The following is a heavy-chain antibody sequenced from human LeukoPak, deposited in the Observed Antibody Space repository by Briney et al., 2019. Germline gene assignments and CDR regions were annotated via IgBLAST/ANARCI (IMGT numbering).Heavy chain of an antibody. CDR3: VRLGPSRYYSDY. D-gene: IGHD3-3*01. CDR1: GYKFTDYW. V-gene: IGHV5-51*01. J-gene: IGHJ4*02. Sequence: GESLKISCKVSGYKFTDYWIGWVRQMPGQGLEWMGIVDPSDSDTRYSPSLQGQVTVSADNAITTAYLQWTTVEASDTAMYYCVRLGPSRYYSDYWGQGTQVTVSS. CDR2: VDPSDSDT.